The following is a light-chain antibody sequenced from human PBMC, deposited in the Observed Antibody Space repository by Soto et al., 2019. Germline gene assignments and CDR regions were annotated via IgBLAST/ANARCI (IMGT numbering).Light chain of an antibody. CDR3: QQYGRSPPMYT. J-gene: IGKJ2*01. Sequence: DIVLTQSPGTLSLSPGERAALSCRASQSVNSSYLAWYQQKPGQAPRLLIYGASSRATGIPDRFSGSGSGTDFTLTISRLELEDFAVYYCQQYGRSPPMYTFGQGTKLEIK. CDR2: GAS. CDR1: QSVNSSY. V-gene: IGKV3-20*01.